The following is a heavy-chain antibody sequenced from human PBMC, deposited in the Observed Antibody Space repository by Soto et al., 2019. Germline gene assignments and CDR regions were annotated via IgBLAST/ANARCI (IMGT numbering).Heavy chain of an antibody. V-gene: IGHV1-18*04. D-gene: IGHD6-19*01. Sequence: ASVKVSCKASGYTFTSYGISWVRQAPGQGLEWMGWISAYNGNTNYAQKLQGRVTMTTDTSTSTAYMELRSLRSDDTAVYYCARDLAVAGPVDYWGQGILVTVSS. CDR3: ARDLAVAGPVDY. J-gene: IGHJ4*02. CDR1: GYTFTSYG. CDR2: ISAYNGNT.